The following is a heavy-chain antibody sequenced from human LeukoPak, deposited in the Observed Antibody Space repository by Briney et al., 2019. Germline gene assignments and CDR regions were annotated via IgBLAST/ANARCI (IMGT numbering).Heavy chain of an antibody. CDR2: ISEGVGNT. V-gene: IGHV3-23*01. D-gene: IGHD2-21*02. CDR3: AKREKGTAGRFFDY. Sequence: GGSLRLSCAASGFTFTNYAMTWVRQAPGKGLEWVSGISEGVGNTYYADSVKGRFTISGDHSKNTLYLQMNSLRAEDTALYYCAKREKGTAGRFFDYWGQGTLVTVSS. CDR1: GFTFTNYA. J-gene: IGHJ4*02.